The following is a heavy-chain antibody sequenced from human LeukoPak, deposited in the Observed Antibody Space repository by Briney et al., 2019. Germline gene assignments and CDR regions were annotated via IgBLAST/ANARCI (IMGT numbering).Heavy chain of an antibody. D-gene: IGHD2-15*01. Sequence: GGSLRLSCAASGFIVSSNYMSWVRQAPGKGLEWVSVIYSGGSTYYADSVKGRFTISRDNSKNTLYLQMNSLRAEDTAVYYCAREGYSSYYFDYWGQGTLVTVSS. CDR2: IYSGGST. V-gene: IGHV3-66*02. J-gene: IGHJ4*02. CDR1: GFIVSSNY. CDR3: AREGYSSYYFDY.